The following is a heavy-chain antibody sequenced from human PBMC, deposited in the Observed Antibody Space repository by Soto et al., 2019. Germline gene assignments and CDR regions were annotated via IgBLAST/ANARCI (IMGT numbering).Heavy chain of an antibody. CDR2: TYYRSQWHN. D-gene: IGHD3-10*01. CDR1: GDIVFSTTAS. CDR3: ARERGFLSEALDI. V-gene: IGHV6-1*01. Sequence: SQTLSLTCALSGDIVFSTTASWNWVRQSPSRGLEWLGRTYYRSQWHNDYAEPVKSRITINPDTSKNQFSLQLNSVTPKDTAVYFCARERGFLSEALDIWGRGTMVTVSS. J-gene: IGHJ3*02.